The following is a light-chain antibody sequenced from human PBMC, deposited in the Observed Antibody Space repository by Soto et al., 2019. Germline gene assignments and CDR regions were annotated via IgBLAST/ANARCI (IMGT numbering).Light chain of an antibody. Sequence: EVVLAQSRATLSLSRGERATLSCGASQVVSRSDLAWGQQKPGLAPRLLIYDASSRPTGITDRFSGSGSGTAFPLTISRLEPEDFAVSYCTQYGSSPGTFGQGTKVDIK. V-gene: IGKV3D-20*01. J-gene: IGKJ1*01. CDR1: QVVSRSD. CDR3: TQYGSSPGT. CDR2: DAS.